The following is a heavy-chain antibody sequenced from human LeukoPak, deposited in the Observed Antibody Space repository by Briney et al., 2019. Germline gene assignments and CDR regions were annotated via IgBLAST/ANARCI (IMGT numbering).Heavy chain of an antibody. J-gene: IGHJ6*03. CDR3: ARPTWTNYMDV. CDR2: ISWNSGSI. V-gene: IGHV3-9*01. CDR1: GFTFDDYA. Sequence: GGTLRLSCAASGFTFDDYAMHWVRQAPGKGLEWVSGISWNSGSIGYADSVKGRFTISRDNAKNSVSLQMNSLRAEDTAVYFCARPTWTNYMDVWGKGTAVTISS. D-gene: IGHD3/OR15-3a*01.